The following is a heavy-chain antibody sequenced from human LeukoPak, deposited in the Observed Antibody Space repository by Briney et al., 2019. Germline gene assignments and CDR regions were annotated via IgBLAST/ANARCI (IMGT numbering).Heavy chain of an antibody. CDR1: GFTFSSYG. CDR3: AKGYYYGSGTFRWFDP. V-gene: IGHV3-23*01. D-gene: IGHD3-10*01. J-gene: IGHJ5*02. CDR2: ISGGGGTS. Sequence: GGSLRLSCAASGFTFSSYGMSWVRQAPGKGLEWVSAISGGGGTSYYADSVRARFTISREKSKNTLYLKMNSLSAEDTAVYYCAKGYYYGSGTFRWFDPWGQGTLVTVSS.